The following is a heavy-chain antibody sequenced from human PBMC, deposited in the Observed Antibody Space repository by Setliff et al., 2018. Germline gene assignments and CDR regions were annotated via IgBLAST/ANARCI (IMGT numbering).Heavy chain of an antibody. CDR3: ARDPSSVAARPGY. Sequence: PSETLSLTCTISGGSINNYYWNWIRQSADKGLEWIGSIYSSGNTYYNPSLKRRVTISVDTTKNQFSLQLNSVTAADTAVYYCARDPSSVAARPGYWGQGTLVTVSS. J-gene: IGHJ4*02. CDR1: GGSINNYY. D-gene: IGHD6-6*01. V-gene: IGHV4-4*07. CDR2: IYSSGNT.